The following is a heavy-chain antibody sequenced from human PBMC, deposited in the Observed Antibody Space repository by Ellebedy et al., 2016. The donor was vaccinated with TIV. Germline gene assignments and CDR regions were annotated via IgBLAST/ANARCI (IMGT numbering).Heavy chain of an antibody. CDR2: MSPRNGNT. CDR1: GYPFTNLD. CDR3: AGGTY. J-gene: IGHJ4*02. Sequence: AASVKVSCKASGYPFTNLDINWVRQAPGQGLEWMGWMSPRNGNTGYAEKFQGRVTMTRDTSISTAYMELGSLTSEDTAVYYCAGGTYWGQGTLVTVSS. V-gene: IGHV1-8*01.